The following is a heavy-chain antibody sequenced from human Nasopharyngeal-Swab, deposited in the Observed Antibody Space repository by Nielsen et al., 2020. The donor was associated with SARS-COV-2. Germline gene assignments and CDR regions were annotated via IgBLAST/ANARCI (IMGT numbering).Heavy chain of an antibody. D-gene: IGHD5-12*01. Sequence: GGSLRLSCAASGFTFSNAWMSWVRQAPGKGLEWVDRIKSKTDGGTTDYAAPVKGRFTISGDDSKNTLYLQMNSLKTEDTAVYYCTTDIVATNFDYWGQGTLVTVSS. CDR1: GFTFSNAW. CDR3: TTDIVATNFDY. CDR2: IKSKTDGGTT. V-gene: IGHV3-15*01. J-gene: IGHJ4*02.